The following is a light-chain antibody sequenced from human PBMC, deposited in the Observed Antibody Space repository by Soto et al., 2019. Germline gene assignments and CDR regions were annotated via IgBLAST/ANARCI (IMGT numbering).Light chain of an antibody. J-gene: IGKJ1*01. CDR3: QQYNSYSWT. CDR1: QSISSW. Sequence: DIQSTQSPSILSASVGDSVTITGRASQSISSWLAWYQQKPGKAPKLLIYDASSLESGVPSRFSGSGSGTEFTLTISSLQPDDFATYYCQQYNSYSWTVGQGTKVDIK. CDR2: DAS. V-gene: IGKV1-5*01.